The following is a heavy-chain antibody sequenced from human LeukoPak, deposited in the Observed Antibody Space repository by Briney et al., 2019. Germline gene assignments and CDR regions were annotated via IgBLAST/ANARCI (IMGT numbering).Heavy chain of an antibody. J-gene: IGHJ6*03. CDR3: ARDSLQLEPPNYYYYYMDV. V-gene: IGHV4-4*07. CDR2: IYTSGST. D-gene: IGHD1-1*01. CDR1: GGSISSYY. Sequence: SETLSLTCTVSGGSISSYYWSWIRQPAGKGLEWIGRIYTSGSTNYNPSLKSRVTMSVDTSKNQFSLKLSSVTAADTAVYYCARDSLQLEPPNYYYYYMDVWGKGTTVTVSS.